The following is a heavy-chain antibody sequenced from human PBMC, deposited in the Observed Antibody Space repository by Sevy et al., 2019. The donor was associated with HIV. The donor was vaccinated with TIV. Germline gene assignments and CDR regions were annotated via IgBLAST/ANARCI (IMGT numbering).Heavy chain of an antibody. CDR1: GFTFSQYG. V-gene: IGHV3-30*02. D-gene: IGHD6-13*01. Sequence: GGSLRLSCAATGFTFSQYGMEGVRQAPCKGLEWVAFIRYDGSTKYYADSVKGRFTISRDNSKNMLYLQMNSLRPEDTALYSCAKHRDTLAAAAYLDHWGQGTLVTVSS. CDR3: AKHRDTLAAAAYLDH. J-gene: IGHJ4*02. CDR2: IRYDGSTK.